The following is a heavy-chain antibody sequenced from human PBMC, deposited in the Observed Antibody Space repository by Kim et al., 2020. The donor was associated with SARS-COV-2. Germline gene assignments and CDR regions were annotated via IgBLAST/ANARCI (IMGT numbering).Heavy chain of an antibody. J-gene: IGHJ6*02. CDR1: GGSISSSSYY. CDR2: IYYSGST. CDR3: ARERKGIRGPTYGMDV. Sequence: SETLSLTCTVSGGSISSSSYYRGWIRQPPGKGLEWIGSIYYSGSTYYNPSLKSRVTISVDTSKNQFSLKLSSVTAADTAVYYCARERKGIRGPTYGMDVWGQGTTVTVSS. V-gene: IGHV4-39*07.